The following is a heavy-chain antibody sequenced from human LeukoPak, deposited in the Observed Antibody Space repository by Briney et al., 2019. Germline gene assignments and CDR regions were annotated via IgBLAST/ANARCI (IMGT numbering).Heavy chain of an antibody. CDR1: GGSFSGYY. CDR2: INHSGST. Sequence: SETLSLTCAVYGGSFSGYYWSWIRQPPEKGLEWIGEINHSGSTNYSPSLKSRVTISVDTSKNQFSLKLSSVTAADTAVYYCARGRSSGWYTYRWFDPWGQGTLVTVSS. CDR3: ARGRSSGWYTYRWFDP. V-gene: IGHV4-34*01. D-gene: IGHD6-19*01. J-gene: IGHJ5*02.